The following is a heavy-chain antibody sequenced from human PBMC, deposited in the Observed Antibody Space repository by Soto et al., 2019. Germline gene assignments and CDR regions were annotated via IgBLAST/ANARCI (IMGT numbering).Heavy chain of an antibody. J-gene: IGHJ3*02. Sequence: GESLRISCKGSGYSFTSYWIGWVRQMPGKCLEWMGIIYPGDSDTRYSPSFPAQVTISADKSIRTTYLQWSSLKASDTARYYCTRPTIRDTYVAFEIWGQGTMVTVSS. CDR1: GYSFTSYW. D-gene: IGHD5-12*01. CDR2: IYPGDSDT. V-gene: IGHV5-51*01. CDR3: TRPTIRDTYVAFEI.